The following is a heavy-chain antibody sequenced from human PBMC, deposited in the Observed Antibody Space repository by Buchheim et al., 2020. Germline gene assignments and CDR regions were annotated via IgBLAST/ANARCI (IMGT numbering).Heavy chain of an antibody. CDR2: IYYSVST. V-gene: IGHV4-30-4*01. CDR1: GGSISSGDYY. D-gene: IGHD2-15*01. CDR3: ARTRGGSVVVPAAT. J-gene: IGHJ5*02. Sequence: QVQLQESGPGLVKPSQTLSLTCTVSGGSISSGDYYWSWIRQSPGKGLEWIGYIYYSVSTYYNPSLKGRVTISVDTSRTQFSLKLDSVTAADTAVYYCARTRGGSVVVPAATWGQGTL.